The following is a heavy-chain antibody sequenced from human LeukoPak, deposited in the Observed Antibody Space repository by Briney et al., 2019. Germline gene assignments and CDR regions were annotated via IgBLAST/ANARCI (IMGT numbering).Heavy chain of an antibody. CDR1: GGSFSGYY. Sequence: SETLSLTCAVYGGSFSGYYWSWIRQPPGKGLEWIGEINHSGSTNYNPSLKSRVTMSLDTSKNQFSLILSSVTAADTALYFCARDRGAVAGYFDYLGQGTQVTVSS. CDR3: ARDRGAVAGYFDY. D-gene: IGHD6-19*01. J-gene: IGHJ4*02. V-gene: IGHV4-34*01. CDR2: INHSGST.